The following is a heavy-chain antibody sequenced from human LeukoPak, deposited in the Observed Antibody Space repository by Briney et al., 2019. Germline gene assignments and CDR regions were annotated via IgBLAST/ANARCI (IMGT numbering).Heavy chain of an antibody. V-gene: IGHV3-66*01. J-gene: IGHJ6*02. D-gene: IGHD3-10*01. CDR3: ARDRNGSGSYYGRVYYYYGMDV. Sequence: GGSLRLSCAASGFTVSSNYMSWVRQAPGKGLEWVSVIYSGGSTNYAESARGRFTISRDNSKNTLYLQMNSLRAEETAVYYCARDRNGSGSYYGRVYYYYGMDVWGQGTTVTVSS. CDR2: IYSGGST. CDR1: GFTVSSNY.